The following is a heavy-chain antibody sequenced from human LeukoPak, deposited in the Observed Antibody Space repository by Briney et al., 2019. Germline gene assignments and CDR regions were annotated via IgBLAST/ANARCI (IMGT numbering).Heavy chain of an antibody. V-gene: IGHV4-61*02. CDR1: GGSISSGSYY. Sequence: SETLSLTCTVSGGSISSGSYYWSWIRQPAGKGLGWIGRIYTSGSTNYNPSLKSRVTISVDTSKNQFSLKLSSVTAADTAVYYCARDLVGAIDAFDIWGQGTMVTVSS. D-gene: IGHD1-26*01. CDR2: IYTSGST. CDR3: ARDLVGAIDAFDI. J-gene: IGHJ3*02.